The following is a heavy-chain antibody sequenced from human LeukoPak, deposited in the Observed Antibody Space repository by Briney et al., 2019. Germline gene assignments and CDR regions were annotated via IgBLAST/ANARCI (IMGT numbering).Heavy chain of an antibody. J-gene: IGHJ4*02. D-gene: IGHD3-9*01. CDR2: NSGSGGST. CDR3: AKRGVTGYKEGFDY. Sequence: PGKSLRLSCAASGFTFSSYAMSWVRQAPGKGLEWVSANSGSGGSTYYADSVKGRFTISRDNSKNTLYLQMNSLRAEDTAVYYCAKRGVTGYKEGFDYWGQGTLVTVSS. V-gene: IGHV3-23*01. CDR1: GFTFSSYA.